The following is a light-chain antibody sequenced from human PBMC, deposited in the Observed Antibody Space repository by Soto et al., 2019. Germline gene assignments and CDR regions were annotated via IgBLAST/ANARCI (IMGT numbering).Light chain of an antibody. V-gene: IGKV1-5*01. J-gene: IGKJ2*01. Sequence: DIQMTQSPSTLSASVGDRVTITCRASQSISDWLAWYQQKPGKAPKLLIYDASTLQSGVPSRFRGSGSGTEFTLTIISLQPDDFATYYCQEYKSAPFGQGTKLEIE. CDR3: QEYKSAP. CDR1: QSISDW. CDR2: DAS.